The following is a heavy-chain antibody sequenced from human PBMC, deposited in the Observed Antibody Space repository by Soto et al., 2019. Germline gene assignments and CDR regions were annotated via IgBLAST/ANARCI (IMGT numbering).Heavy chain of an antibody. V-gene: IGHV4-30-4*01. J-gene: IGHJ6*02. CDR2: IYYSGST. CDR1: GGSISSGDYY. D-gene: IGHD3-3*01. Sequence: PSETLSLTCTVSGGSISSGDYYWSWIRQPPGKGLEWIGYIYYSGSTYYNPSLKSRVTISVDTSKNQFSLKLSSVTAADTAVYYCARRWGFGVGRLEGGVDVWGQGTTVTVSS. CDR3: ARRWGFGVGRLEGGVDV.